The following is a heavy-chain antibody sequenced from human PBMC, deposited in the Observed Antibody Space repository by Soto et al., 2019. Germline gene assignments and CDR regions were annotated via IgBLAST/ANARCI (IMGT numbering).Heavy chain of an antibody. CDR3: ARIHSGTERPDY. CDR2: LYPGDSDT. D-gene: IGHD1-1*01. V-gene: IGHV5-51*01. CDR1: GYTYTNYW. J-gene: IGHJ4*02. Sequence: GESLKISCKASGYTYTNYWLGWVRQMPGKGLEWMGILYPGDSDTRYSPSFEGQVTISADKSITTAYLQWSSLRASDTAMYYCARIHSGTERPDYWGQGTHVTVSS.